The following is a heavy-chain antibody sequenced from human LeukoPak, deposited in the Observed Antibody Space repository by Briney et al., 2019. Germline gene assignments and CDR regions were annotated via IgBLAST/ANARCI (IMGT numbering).Heavy chain of an antibody. CDR2: IIPILGIA. V-gene: IGHV1-69*04. J-gene: IGHJ4*02. CDR3: ARGRYGDYEGHY. CDR1: GGTFSSYA. Sequence: ASVKVSCKASGGTFSSYAISWVRQAPGQGLEWMGRIIPILGIANYAQKFQGRVTITADKSTSTAYMKLSSLRSEDTAVYYCARGRYGDYEGHYWGQGTLVTVSS. D-gene: IGHD4-17*01.